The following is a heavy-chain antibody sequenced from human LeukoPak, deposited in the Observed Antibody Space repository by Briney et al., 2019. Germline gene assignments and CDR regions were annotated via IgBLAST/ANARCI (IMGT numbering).Heavy chain of an antibody. V-gene: IGHV3-7*01. CDR3: ARDSGGGDYYDSSGYYTLDDY. J-gene: IGHJ4*02. CDR1: GFTFSSYE. Sequence: PGGSLRLSCAASGFTFSSYEMNWVRQAPGKGLERVANIKQDGSEKYYVDSVKGRFTISRDNAKNSLYLQMNSLRAEDTAVYYCARDSGGGDYYDSSGYYTLDDYWGQGTLVTVSS. D-gene: IGHD3-22*01. CDR2: IKQDGSEK.